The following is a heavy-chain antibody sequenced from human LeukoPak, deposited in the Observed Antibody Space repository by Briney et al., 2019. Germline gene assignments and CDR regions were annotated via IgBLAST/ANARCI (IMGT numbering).Heavy chain of an antibody. D-gene: IGHD4-17*01. CDR2: INHSGST. V-gene: IGHV4-34*01. J-gene: IGHJ4*02. CDR3: ARAYGDRDPIDY. Sequence: SETLSLTCAVYGGSFSGYYWSWIRQPPGKGLEWIGEINHSGSTNYNPSLKSRVTISVDTSKNQFSLKLSSVTAADTAAYYCARAYGDRDPIDYWGQGTLVTVSS. CDR1: GGSFSGYY.